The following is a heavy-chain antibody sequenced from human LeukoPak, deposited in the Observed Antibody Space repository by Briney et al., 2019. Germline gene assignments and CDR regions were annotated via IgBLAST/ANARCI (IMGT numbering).Heavy chain of an antibody. V-gene: IGHV4-59*08. CDR3: ARRHTADASIDF. Sequence: PSETLSLTCTVSGGSMSGHWWSWIRQSPGKGLEWIGDIFYSGGTNNNSPLKSRLTMSLDTSKNQFSLKLSSVTAADTAMYYCARRHTADASIDFWGQGILVIASS. D-gene: IGHD4-17*01. CDR1: GGSMSGHW. J-gene: IGHJ4*02. CDR2: IFYSGGT.